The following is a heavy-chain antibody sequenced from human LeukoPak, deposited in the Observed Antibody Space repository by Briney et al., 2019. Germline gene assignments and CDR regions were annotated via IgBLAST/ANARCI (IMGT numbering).Heavy chain of an antibody. CDR2: IYFGGIT. CDR1: YGSISSSIYY. J-gene: IGHJ6*02. CDR3: SGVAATDYYYYYGMDV. V-gene: IGHV4-39*07. Sequence: PSETLSLTCTVSYGSISSSIYYWGWIRQPPGKGLEWIGTIYFGGITYCNPSLTSRVTISVDTSKNQFSLKLTSVNAADTAVYYCSGVAATDYYYYYGMDVWGQGTTVTVSS. D-gene: IGHD2-15*01.